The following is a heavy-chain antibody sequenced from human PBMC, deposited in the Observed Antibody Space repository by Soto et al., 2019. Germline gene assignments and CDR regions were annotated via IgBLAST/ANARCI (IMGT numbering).Heavy chain of an antibody. J-gene: IGHJ4*01. CDR3: AKDAGTRAVRYLDS. CDR2: IYWKGASI. V-gene: IGHV3-9*01. D-gene: IGHD6-6*01. Sequence: GESRRLACVASGFKFDDYAMHWVRQAPGKGMEWVSGIYWKGASIGYADSVKGRFTSSRDNAKTSLYLQLNSLRAEDTAFYSCAKDAGTRAVRYLDSWGQGTLVTVSS. CDR1: GFKFDDYA.